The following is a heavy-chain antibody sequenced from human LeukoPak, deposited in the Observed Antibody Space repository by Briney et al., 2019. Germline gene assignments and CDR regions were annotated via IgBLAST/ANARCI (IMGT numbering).Heavy chain of an antibody. D-gene: IGHD5-24*01. CDR2: IYYSGST. V-gene: IGHV4-59*08. CDR3: ARHDGYNSEYYFDY. CDR1: GGSISSYY. Sequence: SETLSLTCTVSGGSISSYYWSWIRQPPGKGLEWIGYIYYSGSTNYNPSLKSRVTISVDTSKNQFSLKLSSVTAADTAVYYYARHDGYNSEYYFDYWGQGTLVTVSS. J-gene: IGHJ4*02.